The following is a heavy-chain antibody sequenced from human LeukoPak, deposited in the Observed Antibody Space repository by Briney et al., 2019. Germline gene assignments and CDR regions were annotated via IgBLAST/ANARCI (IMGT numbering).Heavy chain of an antibody. D-gene: IGHD6-13*01. CDR1: GGSISSYY. V-gene: IGHV4-4*07. CDR2: IYTSGST. Sequence: PSETLSLTCTVSGGSISSYYWSWIRQPAGKGLEWIGRIYTSGSTNYNPSLKSRVTMSVDTSKNQFSLKLSSVTAADTAVYYCARGDSSSWTDSYYFDYWGQGTLVTVSS. J-gene: IGHJ4*02. CDR3: ARGDSSSWTDSYYFDY.